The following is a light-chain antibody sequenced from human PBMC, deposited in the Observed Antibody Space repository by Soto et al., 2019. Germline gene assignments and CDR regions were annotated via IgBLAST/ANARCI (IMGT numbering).Light chain of an antibody. Sequence: DIQMTQSPSSLSASEGDRVTISCRASQDIRNYLAWYQQKPGTVPKLLIYCASTLQSGVPSRFSGSGSGTDFTLTISSLQPEDVATYYCQRYDTVPRTFGPGTKVEIK. CDR3: QRYDTVPRT. CDR2: CAS. CDR1: QDIRNY. J-gene: IGKJ1*01. V-gene: IGKV1-27*01.